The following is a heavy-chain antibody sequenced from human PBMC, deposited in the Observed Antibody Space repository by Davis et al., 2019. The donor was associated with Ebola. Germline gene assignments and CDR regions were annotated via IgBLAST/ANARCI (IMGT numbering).Heavy chain of an antibody. Sequence: GESLKISCAASGFTFSSYAMSWVRQAPGKGLEWVSAISGSGGSTYYADSVKGRFTISRDNSKNTLYLQMNSLRAEDTAVYYCAKAYSRYYYYGMDVWGQGTTVTVSS. CDR2: ISGSGGST. CDR1: GFTFSSYA. V-gene: IGHV3-23*01. D-gene: IGHD4-11*01. CDR3: AKAYSRYYYYGMDV. J-gene: IGHJ6*02.